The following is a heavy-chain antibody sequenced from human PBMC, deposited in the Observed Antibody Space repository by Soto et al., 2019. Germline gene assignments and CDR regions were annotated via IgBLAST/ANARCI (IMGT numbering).Heavy chain of an antibody. D-gene: IGHD1-7*01. J-gene: IGHJ4*02. CDR2: IYRTGST. Sequence: SETLSLTCGVSVGSFTSNNWLTWVRQPPGQGLEWIGEIYRTGSTNYNPSLKSRVTISLDKSENQFSLKVTSLTAADTAVYYCASRDPGTSVDYWGQGTLVTVSS. CDR1: VGSFTSNNW. CDR3: ASRDPGTSVDY. V-gene: IGHV4-4*02.